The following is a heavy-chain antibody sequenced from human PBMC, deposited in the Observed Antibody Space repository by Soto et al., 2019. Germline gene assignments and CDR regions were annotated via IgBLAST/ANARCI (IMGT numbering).Heavy chain of an antibody. D-gene: IGHD3-10*01. J-gene: IGHJ5*02. CDR2: IIPIFGTA. V-gene: IGHV1-69*13. Sequence: GASVKVSCKASGGTFSSYAISWVRQAPGQGLEWMGGIIPIFGTANYAQKFQGRVTITADESTSTAYMELSSLRSEDTAVYYCARVPKARPYGSGTGRDVLQFDPWGQGTLVTVSS. CDR1: GGTFSSYA. CDR3: ARVPKARPYGSGTGRDVLQFDP.